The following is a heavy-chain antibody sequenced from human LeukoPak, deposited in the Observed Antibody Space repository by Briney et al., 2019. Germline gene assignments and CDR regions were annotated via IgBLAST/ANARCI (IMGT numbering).Heavy chain of an antibody. CDR1: GGSISSGDYY. Sequence: KASQTLSLTCTVSGGSISSGDYYWSWIRQPPGKGLEWIGYIYYSGSAYYNPSLKSRLTISLDTSKNQFSLKLSSVTAADTAVYYCARDSGPISSGAFDIWGQGTMVTVSS. D-gene: IGHD3-22*01. V-gene: IGHV4-30-4*01. CDR3: ARDSGPISSGAFDI. J-gene: IGHJ3*02. CDR2: IYYSGSA.